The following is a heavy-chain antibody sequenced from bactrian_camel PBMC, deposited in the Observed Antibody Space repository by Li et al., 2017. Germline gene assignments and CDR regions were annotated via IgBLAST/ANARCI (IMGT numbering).Heavy chain of an antibody. J-gene: IGHJ6*01. CDR2: IFTRSSNS. D-gene: IGHD1*01. CDR1: GMDSC. CDR3: AADRGYGLGCLSDSGY. Sequence: HVQLVESGGGSVQAGGSLTLSCAASGMDSCMGWFRRAPGTEREGLAAIFTRSSNSYYAASVKGRFTISQDKAKNTMYLQLNNLKPEDTSVYYCAADRGYGLGCLSDSGYWGQGTQVTVS. V-gene: IGHV3-3*01.